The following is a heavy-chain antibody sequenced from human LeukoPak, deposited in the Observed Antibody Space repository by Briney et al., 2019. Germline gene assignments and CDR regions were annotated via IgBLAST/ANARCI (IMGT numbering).Heavy chain of an antibody. CDR3: ARDGEDVARSGRVYGMDV. V-gene: IGHV1-2*02. CDR1: GYTFTGYY. CDR2: INPNSGGT. Sequence: GASVKVSCKASGYTFTGYYMHWVRQAPGQGPEWMGWINPNSGGTDYAQKFKGRVTMTRDTSLTTTYMELSSLTSDDTVVYYCARDGEDVARSGRVYGMDVWGQGTTVTVSS. D-gene: IGHD2-15*01. J-gene: IGHJ6*02.